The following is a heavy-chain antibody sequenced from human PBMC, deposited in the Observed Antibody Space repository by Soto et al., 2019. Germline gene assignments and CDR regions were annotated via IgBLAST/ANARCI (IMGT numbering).Heavy chain of an antibody. D-gene: IGHD6-13*01. CDR1: GFTVSSNY. V-gene: IGHV3-66*01. J-gene: IGHJ6*02. CDR2: IYSGGST. CDR3: ERVGAACTIQSLEYGMDV. Sequence: EVQLVESGGGLVQPGGSLRLSCAASGFTVSSNYMSWVRQAPGKGLEWVSVIYSGGSTYYADSVKGRFTISRDNSMDTLDRQMNGLRVEDTGVYYRERVGAACTIQSLEYGMDVWGLGATVTVFS.